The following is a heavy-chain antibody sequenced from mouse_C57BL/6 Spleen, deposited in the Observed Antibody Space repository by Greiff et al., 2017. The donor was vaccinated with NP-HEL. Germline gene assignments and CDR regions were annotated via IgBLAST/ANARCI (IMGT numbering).Heavy chain of an antibody. V-gene: IGHV1-18*01. D-gene: IGHD2-1*01. J-gene: IGHJ3*01. CDR2: INPDNGGT. CDR3: ARDGNCVGFAY. CDR1: GYTFTDYN. Sequence: EVKLQQSGPELVKPGASVKISCKASGYTFTDYNMDWVKQRHGKGLEWIGDINPDNGGTNYNEKFKGKATLTVDKSSSTAYMELRSLTSEDAAVYSCARDGNCVGFAYWGQGTLVTVSA.